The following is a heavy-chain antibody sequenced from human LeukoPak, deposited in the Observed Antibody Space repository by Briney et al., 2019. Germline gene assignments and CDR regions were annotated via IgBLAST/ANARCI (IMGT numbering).Heavy chain of an antibody. CDR1: GYSFTTYW. CDR3: ARSGVPGAMTWFDP. V-gene: IGHV5-51*01. CDR2: IYPGDSDT. J-gene: IGHJ5*02. D-gene: IGHD2-2*01. Sequence: GESLKISCKASGYSFTTYWIGWVRQMPGKGLEWMGIIYPGDSDTRYSPSFQGQVTISADKSINTAYLQWRSLKASDTAMYYCARSGVPGAMTWFDPWGQRTLVTVSS.